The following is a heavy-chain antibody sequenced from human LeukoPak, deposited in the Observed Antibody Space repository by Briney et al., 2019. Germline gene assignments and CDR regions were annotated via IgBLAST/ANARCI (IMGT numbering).Heavy chain of an antibody. D-gene: IGHD3-3*01. Sequence: GGSLRLSCAASGFTVSSNYMSWVRQAPGEGLEWVSVIYSGCNTYFADSVKGRFTISRDNSKNTLYLQMNSLRAEDTAVYYCARHFGVVTFDYWGQGTLVTVSS. V-gene: IGHV3-53*01. J-gene: IGHJ4*02. CDR3: ARHFGVVTFDY. CDR1: GFTVSSNY. CDR2: IYSGCNT.